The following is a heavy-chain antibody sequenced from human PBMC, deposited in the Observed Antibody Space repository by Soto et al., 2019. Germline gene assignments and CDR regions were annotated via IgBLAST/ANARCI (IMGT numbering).Heavy chain of an antibody. D-gene: IGHD2-2*01. CDR3: ARQRDIVVVPAAMDYYYYMDV. CDR1: GGSISSSSYY. J-gene: IGHJ6*03. CDR2: IYYSGST. V-gene: IGHV4-39*01. Sequence: SETLSLTCTVSGGSISSSSYYWGWIRQPPGKGLEWIGSIYYSGSTYYNPSLKSRVTISVDTSKNQFSLKLSSVTAADTAVYYCARQRDIVVVPAAMDYYYYMDVWGKGTTVTVSS.